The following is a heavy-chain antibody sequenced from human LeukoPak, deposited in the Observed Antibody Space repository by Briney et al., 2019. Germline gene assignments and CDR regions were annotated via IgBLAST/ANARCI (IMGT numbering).Heavy chain of an antibody. CDR3: AKDALRTSGWYFFDY. V-gene: IGHV3-23*01. CDR1: GFAFTIQA. Sequence: SGGSLRLSCAASGFAFTIQAMGWVRQAPGKGLEWVSVISDSGSVTYYADSVKGRFTISRDNSKNTLFLQMNSLRAEDTAVYYCAKDALRTSGWYFFDYWGQGTLVTVSS. J-gene: IGHJ4*02. CDR2: ISDSGSVT. D-gene: IGHD6-19*01.